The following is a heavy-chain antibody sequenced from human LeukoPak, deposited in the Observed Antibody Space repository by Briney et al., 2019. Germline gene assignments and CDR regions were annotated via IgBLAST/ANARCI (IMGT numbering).Heavy chain of an antibody. CDR1: GFTFSSYA. D-gene: IGHD5-18*01. J-gene: IGHJ3*02. Sequence: GGSLRLSCAVSGFTFSSYAMSWVRQAPGKGLEWVSATSGSGGSTYYADSVKGRFTISRDNSKNTLYLQMNSLRAEDTAVYYCAKGGRGYSYGSVLDAFDIWGQGTMVTVSS. CDR2: TSGSGGST. CDR3: AKGGRGYSYGSVLDAFDI. V-gene: IGHV3-23*01.